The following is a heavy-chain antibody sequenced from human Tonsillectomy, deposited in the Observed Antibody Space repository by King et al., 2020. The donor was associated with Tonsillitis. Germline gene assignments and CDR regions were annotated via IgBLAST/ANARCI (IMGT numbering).Heavy chain of an antibody. CDR3: ARGIGVAAADFEDY. CDR1: GGSFSGYY. D-gene: IGHD6-13*01. CDR2: INHSGST. V-gene: IGHV4-34*01. J-gene: IGHJ4*02. Sequence: VQLQQWGAGLLKPSETLSLTCAVYGGSFSGYYWSWIRQPPGKGLVWIGEINHSGSTNYNPSFKCRVTISVDTSKNQFSLKLSSVTAADTAVYYCARGIGVAAADFEDYWGQGTLVTVSS.